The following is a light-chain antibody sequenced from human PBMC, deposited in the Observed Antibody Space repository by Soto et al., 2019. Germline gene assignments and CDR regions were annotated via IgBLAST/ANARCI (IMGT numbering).Light chain of an antibody. CDR1: SSDVGDYNY. V-gene: IGLV2-8*01. Sequence: QSALTQPPSASGSPGQSVTISCTGTSSDVGDYNYVSWYQQHPGKAPKLMIYEVSKRPSGVPDRFSGSKSDNTASLTVSGLQAEDEADYYCNSYAGSNIGVFGGGTKLTVL. CDR2: EVS. J-gene: IGLJ3*02. CDR3: NSYAGSNIGV.